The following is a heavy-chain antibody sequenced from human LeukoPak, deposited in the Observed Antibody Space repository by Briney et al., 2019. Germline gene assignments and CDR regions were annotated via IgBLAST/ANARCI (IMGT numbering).Heavy chain of an antibody. CDR1: GYSFTSYW. J-gene: IGHJ4*02. Sequence: GESLKISCKGSGYSFTSYWIGWVRQMPGKGLEGMVIIYHGDSDTRYSPSFQGQVTLSDDKSISTAYLQWSSLKASDTAMYYCASLYCSGGSCPFDYWGQGTLVTVSS. CDR3: ASLYCSGGSCPFDY. D-gene: IGHD2-15*01. V-gene: IGHV5-51*01. CDR2: IYHGDSDT.